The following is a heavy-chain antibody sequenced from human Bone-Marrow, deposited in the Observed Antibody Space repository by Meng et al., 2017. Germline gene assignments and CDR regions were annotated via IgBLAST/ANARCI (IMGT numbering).Heavy chain of an antibody. D-gene: IGHD6-13*01. CDR3: VRDEDISAAGKLFGDY. J-gene: IGHJ4*02. CDR2: IDPRSGDT. V-gene: IGHV1-2*06. Sequence: QVEMVQSRAEGKHPGASVKVSCKPSGYTFTAYWLHWVRQTPGQGLDWMGRIDPRSGDTQYAQNFQGRVTMTRDTSISTTYMELSRLRSDDTAVYYCVRDEDISAAGKLFGDYWGQGTLVTVSS. CDR1: GYTFTAYW.